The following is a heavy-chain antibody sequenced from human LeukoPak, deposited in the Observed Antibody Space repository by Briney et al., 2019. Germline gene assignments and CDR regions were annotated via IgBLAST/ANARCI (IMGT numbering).Heavy chain of an antibody. J-gene: IGHJ6*03. CDR2: IKQDGSEK. CDR3: AREGEYYDFWSGSYYYLYMDV. CDR1: GFTFSNYW. Sequence: GGSLRLSCAASGFTFSNYWMTWVRQAPGKGLEWVANIKQDGSEKYYVDSVKGRFTISRDNAKNSLYLQMNSLRAEDTAVYYCAREGEYYDFWSGSYYYLYMDVWGKGTTVTVSS. V-gene: IGHV3-7*01. D-gene: IGHD3-3*01.